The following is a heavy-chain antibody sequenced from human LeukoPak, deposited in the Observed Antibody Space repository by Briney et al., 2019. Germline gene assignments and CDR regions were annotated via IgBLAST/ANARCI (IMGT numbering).Heavy chain of an antibody. Sequence: GSLRLSCAASGFTVSSNYMSWVRQAPGKGLEWVSVIYSGGSTYYADSVKGRFTISRDNSKNTLYLQMNSLRAEDTAVYYCAREGGEYCSSTSCYVNDAFDIWGQGTMVTVSS. J-gene: IGHJ3*02. CDR3: AREGGEYCSSTSCYVNDAFDI. CDR1: GFTVSSNY. D-gene: IGHD2-2*01. V-gene: IGHV3-53*01. CDR2: IYSGGST.